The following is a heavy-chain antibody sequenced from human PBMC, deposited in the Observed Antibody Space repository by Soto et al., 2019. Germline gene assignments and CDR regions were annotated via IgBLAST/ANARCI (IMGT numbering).Heavy chain of an antibody. J-gene: IGHJ6*02. CDR3: ARYRHCSGDSCRYYYIIDL. V-gene: IGHV1-69*04. D-gene: IGHD2-15*01. CDR1: RGLFSSYV. Sequence: QVQLVQSGAEVKKPGSSVKVSCKAPRGLFSSYVFNWVRQAPGQGLEWMGGVNPILNIADLAQKFQGRVTITAGAFTGPVYIELRCVRSDGTATYGWARYRHCSGDSCRYYYIIDLWGQGPTITVSS. CDR2: VNPILNIA.